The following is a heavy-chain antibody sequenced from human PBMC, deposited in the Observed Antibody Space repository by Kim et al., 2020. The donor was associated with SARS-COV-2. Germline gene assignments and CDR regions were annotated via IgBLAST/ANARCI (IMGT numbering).Heavy chain of an antibody. J-gene: IGHJ4*02. CDR3: ARDWMAIASRGTDY. CDR2: INPDSGGT. D-gene: IGHD3-10*01. V-gene: IGHV1-2*06. Sequence: ASVKVSCKASGYTFTGYYIQWVRQAPGRGLEWVGRINPDSGGTNYAQRFQGRVTMTRDTSSSTAYMEVRSLRSDDTAVYYCARDWMAIASRGTDYWGQGT. CDR1: GYTFTGYY.